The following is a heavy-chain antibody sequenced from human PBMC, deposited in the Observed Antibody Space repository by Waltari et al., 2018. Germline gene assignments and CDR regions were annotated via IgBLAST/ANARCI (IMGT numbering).Heavy chain of an antibody. CDR3: ARDLNYYGSGLRDY. CDR2: IYSGGST. CDR1: GFTVSSHY. Sequence: EVQLVESGGGLIQPGGSLRLSCAASGFTVSSHYMRWVGQAPGKGLELVSVIYSGGSTYYADSVKGRFTISRDNSKNTLYLQMNSLRAEDTAVYYCARDLNYYGSGLRDYWGQGTLVTVSS. V-gene: IGHV3-53*01. D-gene: IGHD3-10*01. J-gene: IGHJ4*02.